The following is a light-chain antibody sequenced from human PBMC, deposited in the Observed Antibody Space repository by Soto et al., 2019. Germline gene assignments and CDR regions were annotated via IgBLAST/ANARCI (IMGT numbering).Light chain of an antibody. CDR3: QQYGGSRYT. CDR1: QRVSSSY. J-gene: IGKJ2*01. V-gene: IGKV3-20*01. Sequence: PGVRVTLSCRASQRVSSSYLAWYQQKPGQAPRLLIYGASSRATGIADRFRGSGSGTDFTLTISRLEPEDSAVYYCQQYGGSRYTFGQGTKLEIK. CDR2: GAS.